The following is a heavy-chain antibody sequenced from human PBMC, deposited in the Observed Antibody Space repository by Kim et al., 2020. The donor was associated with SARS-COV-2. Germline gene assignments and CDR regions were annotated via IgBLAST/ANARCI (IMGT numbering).Heavy chain of an antibody. CDR3: ARDRSELEDPSSPNDY. V-gene: IGHV3-11*05. CDR2: ISSSSSYT. J-gene: IGHJ4*02. Sequence: GGSLRLSCAASGFTFSDYYMSWIRQAPGKGLEWVSYISSSSSYTNYADSVKGRFTISRDNAKNSLYLQMNSLRAEDTAVYYCARDRSELEDPSSPNDYWGQGTLVTVSS. CDR1: GFTFSDYY. D-gene: IGHD1-1*01.